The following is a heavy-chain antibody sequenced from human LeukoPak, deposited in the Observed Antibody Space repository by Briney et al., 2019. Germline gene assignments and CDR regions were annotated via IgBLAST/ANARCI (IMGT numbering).Heavy chain of an antibody. CDR2: IYPHDSDT. CDR3: ARTYGDKALDY. V-gene: IGHV5-51*01. Sequence: GESLKISCKGSGYSFTSYWTGWVRQMPGKGLEWMGIIYPHDSDTRYSPAFQGQVTISADKSISTAYLQWSSLKASDTAIYYCARTYGDKALDYWGQGTLVTVSS. J-gene: IGHJ4*02. D-gene: IGHD4-17*01. CDR1: GYSFTSYW.